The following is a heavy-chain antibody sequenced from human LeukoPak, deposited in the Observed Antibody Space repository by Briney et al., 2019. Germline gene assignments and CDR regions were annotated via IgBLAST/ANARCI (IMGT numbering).Heavy chain of an antibody. J-gene: IGHJ5*02. CDR2: IYYSGST. Sequence: SETLSLICTVSGGSISSYYWSWIRQPPGKGLEWIGYIYYSGSTNYNPSLKSRVTISVDTSKNQFSLKLSSVTAADTAVYYCARALLRPWFDPWGQGTLVTVSS. V-gene: IGHV4-59*01. CDR3: ARALLRPWFDP. D-gene: IGHD4-17*01. CDR1: GGSISSYY.